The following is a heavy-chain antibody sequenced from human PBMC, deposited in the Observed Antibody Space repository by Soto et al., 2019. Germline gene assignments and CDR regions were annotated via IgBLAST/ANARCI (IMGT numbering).Heavy chain of an antibody. D-gene: IGHD3-16*02. J-gene: IGHJ3*02. CDR3: ARGPDYIWGSYRPNDAFDI. CDR2: TYYRSKWYN. V-gene: IGHV6-1*01. Sequence: SQTLSLTCAISGDSVSSNSAAWNWIRQSPSRGLEWLGRTYYRSKWYNDYAVSVKSRITINPDTSKNQFSLQLNPVTPEDTAVYYCARGPDYIWGSYRPNDAFDIWGQGTMVTVSS. CDR1: GDSVSSNSAA.